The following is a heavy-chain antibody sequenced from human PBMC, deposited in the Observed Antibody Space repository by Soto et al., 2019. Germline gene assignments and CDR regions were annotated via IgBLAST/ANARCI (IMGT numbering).Heavy chain of an antibody. CDR3: ARGYGRNFDY. CDR1: GGSISSGGYY. D-gene: IGHD5-18*01. Sequence: PSETLSLTCTVSGGSISSGGYYWSWIRQPPGKGLEWIGNVYYNGNTYYSPSLKSRVTISVDTSKNQFSLKLSSVTAADTAVYFCARGYGRNFDYWGQGTLVTVSS. CDR2: VYYNGNT. J-gene: IGHJ4*02. V-gene: IGHV4-39*07.